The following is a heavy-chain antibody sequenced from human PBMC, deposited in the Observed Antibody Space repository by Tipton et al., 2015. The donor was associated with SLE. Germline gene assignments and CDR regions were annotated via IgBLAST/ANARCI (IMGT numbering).Heavy chain of an antibody. Sequence: TLSLTCTVSGGSISSSSYYWGWIRQPPGKGLEWIGSIYYSGSTYYNPSLKSRVTISVDTPKNQFSLKLSSVTAADTAVYYCARPYYGGTIDAFDIWGQGTMVTVSS. CDR3: ARPYYGGTIDAFDI. D-gene: IGHD3-10*01. CDR2: IYYSGST. CDR1: GGSISSSSYY. V-gene: IGHV4-39*01. J-gene: IGHJ3*02.